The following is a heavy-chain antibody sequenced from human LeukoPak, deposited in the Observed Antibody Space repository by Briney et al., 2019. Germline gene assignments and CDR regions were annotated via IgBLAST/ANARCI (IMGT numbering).Heavy chain of an antibody. CDR1: GFTFGDYA. CDR3: TSGGPGYCSSTSCYWANWFDP. CDR2: IRSKAYGGTT. V-gene: IGHV3-49*04. Sequence: PGGSLRLSCTTSGFTFGDYAMSWVRQAPGKGLEWVGFIRSKAYGGTTEYAASVKGRFTISRDDSKSIAYLQMNSLKTEDTAVYYCTSGGPGYCSSTSCYWANWFDPWGQGTLVTVSS. D-gene: IGHD2-2*01. J-gene: IGHJ5*02.